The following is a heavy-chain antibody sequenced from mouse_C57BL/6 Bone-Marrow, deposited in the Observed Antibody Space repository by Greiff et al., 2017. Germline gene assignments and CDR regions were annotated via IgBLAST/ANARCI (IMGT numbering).Heavy chain of an antibody. J-gene: IGHJ2*01. D-gene: IGHD1-1*01. V-gene: IGHV1-64*01. CDR2: IHPNSGST. CDR3: ATRNGSSYVYCDY. CDR1: GYTFTSYW. Sequence: QVQLQQPGAELVKPGASVKLSCKASGYTFTSYWMHWVKQRPGQGLEWIGMIHPNSGSTNYNEKFKGKATLTVDKSSSTAYMQRSSLTSEDSAVYYGATRNGSSYVYCDYWGQGTTLTVSS.